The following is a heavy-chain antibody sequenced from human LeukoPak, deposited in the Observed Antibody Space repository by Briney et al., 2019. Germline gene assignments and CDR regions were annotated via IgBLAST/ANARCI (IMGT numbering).Heavy chain of an antibody. V-gene: IGHV3-74*01. D-gene: IGHD3-10*01. CDR1: GFTFSSYW. CDR3: ARGGGVIIRGFDY. J-gene: IGHJ4*02. Sequence: GGSLRLSCAASGFTFSSYWMHWVRQAPGKGLVWVSRINSDGGSTSYADSVKGRFTISRDNAKNTLYLQMNSLRAEDTAVYYCARGGGVIIRGFDYWGQGTLVTVSS. CDR2: INSDGGST.